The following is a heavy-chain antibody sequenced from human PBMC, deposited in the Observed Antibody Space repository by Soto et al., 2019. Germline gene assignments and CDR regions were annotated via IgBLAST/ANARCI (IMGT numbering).Heavy chain of an antibody. CDR1: GDTITDYY. Sequence: QVQLMQSGAEVKKPGASVKVSCKASGDTITDYYIHWVRQAPGQGLEWMGTVNPSGGHTTYAQHFLGRVTMTRDTSTSTLYMELTSLRSEDTAVYYCARGGHVVVVTAALDYWGQGTLVTVSS. D-gene: IGHD2-21*02. J-gene: IGHJ4*02. V-gene: IGHV1-46*01. CDR2: VNPSGGHT. CDR3: ARGGHVVVVTAALDY.